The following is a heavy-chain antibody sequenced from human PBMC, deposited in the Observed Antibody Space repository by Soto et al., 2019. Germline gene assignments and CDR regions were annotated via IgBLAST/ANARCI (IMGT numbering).Heavy chain of an antibody. J-gene: IGHJ4*02. CDR1: GYTVTSYY. CDR3: ARDHCSSTSCYTAVDY. Sequence: ASVKVSCKASGYTVTSYYMPWVRQAPGEGLEWMGIINPSGGSRTYAQKLQGRVTMTTDTATSTAYLEVRSLRSDDTAVYYCARDHCSSTSCYTAVDYWGQGTRVTVSS. V-gene: IGHV1-46*01. CDR2: INPSGGSR. D-gene: IGHD2-2*02.